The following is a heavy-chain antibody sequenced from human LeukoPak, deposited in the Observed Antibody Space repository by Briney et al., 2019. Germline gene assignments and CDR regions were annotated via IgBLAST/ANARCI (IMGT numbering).Heavy chain of an antibody. CDR1: GSTGTIYS. CDR3: ARIRNYYDSSGQGLGFDY. J-gene: IGHJ4*02. Sequence: ASVKVSFKASGSTGTIYSISCLRQGPGQAPEWMVRISAYNGNTNYAQKLQGRVTMTTDPSTSAAYMELRSLRSDDPAVYYCARIRNYYDSSGQGLGFDYWGQGTLVTVSS. V-gene: IGHV1-18*01. D-gene: IGHD3-22*01. CDR2: ISAYNGNT.